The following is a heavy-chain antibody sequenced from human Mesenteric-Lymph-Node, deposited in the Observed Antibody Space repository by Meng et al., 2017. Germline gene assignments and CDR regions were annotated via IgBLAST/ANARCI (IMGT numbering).Heavy chain of an antibody. Sequence: QVQLVHSGSELKKHGASVKVSCKAAGYNVTSYAMNWVRQAPGQGLGWMGWINTNTGNPTYAQGFTGRFVFSLDTSVSTAYLQISSLKAEDTAVYYCATEGGDGCDYWGQGTLVTVSS. CDR1: GYNVTSYA. D-gene: IGHD5-24*01. V-gene: IGHV7-4-1*02. J-gene: IGHJ4*02. CDR3: ATEGGDGCDY. CDR2: INTNTGNP.